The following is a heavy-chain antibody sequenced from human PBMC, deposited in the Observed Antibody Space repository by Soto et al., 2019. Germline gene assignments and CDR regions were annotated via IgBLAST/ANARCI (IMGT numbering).Heavy chain of an antibody. V-gene: IGHV4-30-4*01. CDR2: IFHTGSS. J-gene: IGHJ4*02. D-gene: IGHD4-17*01. CDR1: VGSISSGDFY. Sequence: PSETLSLTCTFSVGSISSGDFYCSWIRQPPWKGLEWIGYIFHTGSSQYHPSLRGRVAFSMDTSKNQFSLELRSVTAADTAMYYCARDVLDTPVDYYFEYWGQGSTVIVSS. CDR3: ARDVLDTPVDYYFEY.